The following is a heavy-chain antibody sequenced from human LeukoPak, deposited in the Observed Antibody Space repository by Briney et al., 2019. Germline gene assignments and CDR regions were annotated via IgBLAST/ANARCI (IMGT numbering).Heavy chain of an antibody. D-gene: IGHD5-18*01. CDR3: ARDLYTAMVSWGAFDI. Sequence: SVKVSCKASGGTFSSYAISWVRQAPGPGLEWMGRIIPIFGTANYAQKFQGRVTITTDESTSTAYMELSSLRSEDTAVYYCARDLYTAMVSWGAFDIWGQGTMVTVSS. V-gene: IGHV1-69*05. CDR2: IIPIFGTA. CDR1: GGTFSSYA. J-gene: IGHJ3*02.